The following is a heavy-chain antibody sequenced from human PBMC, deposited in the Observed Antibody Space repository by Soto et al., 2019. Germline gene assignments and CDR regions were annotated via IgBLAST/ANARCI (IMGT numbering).Heavy chain of an antibody. CDR3: ASGGGGASSAFDY. V-gene: IGHV3-11*06. CDR1: GFTFSDYY. D-gene: IGHD1-26*01. J-gene: IGHJ4*02. Sequence: QVQLVESGGGLVKPGVSLRLSCAASGFTFSDYYMSWIRQAPGMALEWVSSIRISSSYTNYADSVKGRFTISRDNAKNSLYLQMNRLRADDTAVYYCASGGGGASSAFDYWGQGTLGTVSS. CDR2: IRISSSYT.